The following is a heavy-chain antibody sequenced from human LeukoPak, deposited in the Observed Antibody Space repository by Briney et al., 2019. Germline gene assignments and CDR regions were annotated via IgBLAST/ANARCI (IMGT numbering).Heavy chain of an antibody. CDR3: AKGKYYGSGRNWFDP. Sequence: GGSLRLSCAASGFTFSSYGMHWVRQAPGKGLEWVAVISYDGSNKYYADSVKGRFTISRDNSKNTLYLQMNSLRAEDTAVFYRAKGKYYGSGRNWFDPWGQGTQVTVSS. CDR2: ISYDGSNK. V-gene: IGHV3-30*18. D-gene: IGHD3-10*01. J-gene: IGHJ5*02. CDR1: GFTFSSYG.